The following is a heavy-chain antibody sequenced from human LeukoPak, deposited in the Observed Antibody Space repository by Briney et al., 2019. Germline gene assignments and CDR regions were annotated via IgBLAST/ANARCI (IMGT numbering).Heavy chain of an antibody. V-gene: IGHV4-59*01. Sequence: SETLSLTCTVSGGSISSYYWSWIRQPPGKGREGIGYIYYRGSTNYNPSLKTRVTISVDTSKNQFSLKLSSVTAADTAVYYCARGCSTGSCPLDYWGQGTLVTVSS. CDR1: GGSISSYY. CDR3: ARGCSTGSCPLDY. CDR2: IYYRGST. J-gene: IGHJ4*02. D-gene: IGHD2-15*01.